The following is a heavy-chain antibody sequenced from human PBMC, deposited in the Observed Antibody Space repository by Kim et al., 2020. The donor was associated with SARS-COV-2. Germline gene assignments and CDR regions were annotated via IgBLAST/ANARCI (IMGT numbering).Heavy chain of an antibody. CDR3: ARDRQQWRYYYGSGRYYWYFDL. J-gene: IGHJ2*01. CDR1: GGSISSYY. CDR2: IYYSGST. Sequence: SETLSLTCTVSGGSISSYYWSWIRQPPGKGLEWIGYIYYSGSTNYNPSLKSRVTISVDTSKNQFSLKLSSVTAADTAVYYCARDRQQWRYYYGSGRYYWYFDLWGRGTLVTVSS. D-gene: IGHD3-10*01. V-gene: IGHV4-59*01.